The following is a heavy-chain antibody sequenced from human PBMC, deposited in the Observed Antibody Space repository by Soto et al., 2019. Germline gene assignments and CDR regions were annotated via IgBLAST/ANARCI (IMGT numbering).Heavy chain of an antibody. CDR2: INHSGST. CDR3: ARGAPSSGYDFGSVYFDY. CDR1: GGSFSGYY. Sequence: SETLSLTCAVYGGSFSGYYWSWIRQPPGKGLEWIGEINHSGSTNYNPSLKSRVTISVDTSKNQFSLKLSSVTAADTAVYYCARGAPSSGYDFGSVYFDYWGQGTLVTVSS. V-gene: IGHV4-34*01. J-gene: IGHJ4*02. D-gene: IGHD5-12*01.